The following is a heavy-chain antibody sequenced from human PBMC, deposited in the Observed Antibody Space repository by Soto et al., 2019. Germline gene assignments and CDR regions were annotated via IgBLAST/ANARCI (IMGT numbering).Heavy chain of an antibody. V-gene: IGHV4-59*01. J-gene: IGHJ6*02. CDR1: GGSISSYY. Sequence: SETLPLTCTVSGGSISSYYWSWIRQPPGKGLEWIGYIYYSGSTNYNPSLKSRVTISVDTSKNQFSLKLSSVTAADTAVYYCARVDPGRAYYYYGMDVWGQGTTVTVSS. CDR3: ARVDPGRAYYYYGMDV. CDR2: IYYSGST. D-gene: IGHD2-15*01.